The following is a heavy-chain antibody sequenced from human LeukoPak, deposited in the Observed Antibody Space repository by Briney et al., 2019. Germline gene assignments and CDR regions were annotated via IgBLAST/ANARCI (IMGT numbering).Heavy chain of an antibody. D-gene: IGHD1-26*01. CDR2: ISGSSSYI. CDR3: ARARELVWAFDI. V-gene: IGHV3-21*01. CDR1: GFTFSGYD. Sequence: GGSLRLSCAASGFTFSGYDMNWVRQAPGKGLEWVSSISGSSSYIYYADSMKGRFTISRDNAKNSLYLQMNSLRAEDTAVYYCARARELVWAFDIWGQGTMVTVSS. J-gene: IGHJ3*02.